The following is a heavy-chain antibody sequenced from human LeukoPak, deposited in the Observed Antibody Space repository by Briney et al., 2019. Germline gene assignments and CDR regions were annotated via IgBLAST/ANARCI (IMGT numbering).Heavy chain of an antibody. V-gene: IGHV3-49*03. CDR1: GFTFGDYA. Sequence: GRSLRLSCTASGFTFGDYAMSWFRQAPGKGLEWVGFIRSKAYGGTTEYAASVKGRFTISRDDSKSIAYLQMNSLKTEDTAVYYCTRGGMYGRNWVFDYWGQGTLVTVSS. D-gene: IGHD4-23*01. CDR3: TRGGMYGRNWVFDY. J-gene: IGHJ4*02. CDR2: IRSKAYGGTT.